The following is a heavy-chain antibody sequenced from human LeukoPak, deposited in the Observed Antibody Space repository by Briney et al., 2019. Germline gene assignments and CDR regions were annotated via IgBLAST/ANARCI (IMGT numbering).Heavy chain of an antibody. D-gene: IGHD5-24*01. Sequence: PSETLSLTCTVSGGSISSYCWSWIRQPPAKGLEWIGYIYYSGSTNYKPSLKSLVTISVDTSKNQFSLKLSSVTAADTAVYYCARAGDGYNPLDYWGQGTLVTVSS. CDR3: ARAGDGYNPLDY. CDR1: GGSISSYC. V-gene: IGHV4-59*01. CDR2: IYYSGST. J-gene: IGHJ4*02.